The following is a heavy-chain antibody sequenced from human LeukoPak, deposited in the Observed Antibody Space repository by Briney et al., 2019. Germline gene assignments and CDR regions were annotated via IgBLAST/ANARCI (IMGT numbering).Heavy chain of an antibody. CDR2: ISAYNGNT. V-gene: IGHV1-18*01. J-gene: IGHJ6*03. Sequence: ASVKVSCKASGYTFTSYGISWVRQAPGQGLEWMGWISAYNGNTNYAQKLQGRVTMTTDTSTSTAYMELRSLRSDDTAVYYCARSVEGYCRGGSCYYYSYYMDAWGKGPRSPSP. CDR1: GYTFTSYG. CDR3: ARSVEGYCRGGSCYYYSYYMDA. D-gene: IGHD2-15*01.